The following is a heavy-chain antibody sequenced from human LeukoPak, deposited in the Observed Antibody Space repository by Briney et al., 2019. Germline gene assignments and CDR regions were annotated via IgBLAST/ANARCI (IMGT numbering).Heavy chain of an antibody. Sequence: ASVKVSCKASGYTFTGYYMHWVRQAPGQGLEWMGWINPNSGGTNYAQKFQGRVTMTRDTSISTAYMELSRLRSDDTAVYYCARGLVISSSWYQVTVPGWFDPWGQGTLVTVSS. CDR1: GYTFTGYY. CDR2: INPNSGGT. D-gene: IGHD6-13*01. J-gene: IGHJ5*02. CDR3: ARGLVISSSWYQVTVPGWFDP. V-gene: IGHV1-2*02.